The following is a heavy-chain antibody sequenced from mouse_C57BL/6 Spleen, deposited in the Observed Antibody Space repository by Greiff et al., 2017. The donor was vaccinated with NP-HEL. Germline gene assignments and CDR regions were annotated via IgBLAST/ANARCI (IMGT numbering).Heavy chain of an antibody. D-gene: IGHD2-1*01. CDR2: ISGGGGNT. J-gene: IGHJ1*03. CDR1: GFTFSSYT. V-gene: IGHV5-9*01. Sequence: EVQLVESGGGLVKPGGSLKLSCAASGFTFSSYTMSWVRQTPEKRLEWVATISGGGGNTYYPDSVKGRFTISRDNAKNTLYLQMSSLRSEDTALYYCARQYGNFYWYFDVWGTGTTVTVSS. CDR3: ARQYGNFYWYFDV.